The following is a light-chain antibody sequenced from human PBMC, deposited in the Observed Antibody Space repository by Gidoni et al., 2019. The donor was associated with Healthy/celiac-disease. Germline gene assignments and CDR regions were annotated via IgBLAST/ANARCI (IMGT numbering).Light chain of an antibody. V-gene: IGKV3-20*01. CDR2: GAS. CDR3: QQYGSSPRT. CDR1: QSVSSSY. J-gene: IGKJ1*01. Sequence: EFVLTQSPGPLSLSPGERATLSCRASQSVSSSYLAWYQQKTGQAPRLLIYGASSRATGIPDRCSGSGSGTDFTLTISRLEPEDYAVYYCQQYGSSPRTFGQGTKVEIK.